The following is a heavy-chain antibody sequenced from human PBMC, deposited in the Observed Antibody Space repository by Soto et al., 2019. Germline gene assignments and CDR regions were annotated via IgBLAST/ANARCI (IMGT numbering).Heavy chain of an antibody. D-gene: IGHD2-2*03. CDR3: ARVDIVVVPAAQCMDV. V-gene: IGHV4-34*01. CDR1: GGSFSGYY. Sequence: SETLSLTCAVYGGSFSGYYWSWIRQPPGKGLEWIGEINHSGSTNYNPSLKSRVTISVDTSKNQFSLKLSSVTAADTAVYYCARVDIVVVPAAQCMDVWGQGTKVTVSS. CDR2: INHSGST. J-gene: IGHJ6*02.